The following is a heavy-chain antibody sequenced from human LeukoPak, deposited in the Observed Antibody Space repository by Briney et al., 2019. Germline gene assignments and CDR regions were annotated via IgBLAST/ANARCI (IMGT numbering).Heavy chain of an antibody. D-gene: IGHD2-2*01. CDR2: ISSSGSTI. V-gene: IGHV3-48*03. Sequence: GGSLRLSCAASGFTFSSYEMNWVRQAPGKGLEWVSYISSSGSTIYYADSVKGRFTISRDNSKNTLYLQMNSLRAEDTALYYCAKDSLAYCTSSSCFDFDFWGQGALVTVSS. J-gene: IGHJ4*02. CDR3: AKDSLAYCTSSSCFDFDF. CDR1: GFTFSSYE.